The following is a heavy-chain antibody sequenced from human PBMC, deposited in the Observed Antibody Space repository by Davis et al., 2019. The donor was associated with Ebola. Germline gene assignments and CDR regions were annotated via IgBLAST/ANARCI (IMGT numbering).Heavy chain of an antibody. CDR3: ARIRPRWYYDCWSGSNWFDP. CDR1: GGSFSGYY. D-gene: IGHD3-3*01. V-gene: IGHV4-34*01. CDR2: INHSGST. Sequence: GSLRLSCAVYGGSFSGYYWSWIRQPPGKGLEWIGEINHSGSTNYNPSLKSRVTISVDTSKNQFSLKLSSVTAADTAVYYCARIRPRWYYDCWSGSNWFDPWGQGTLVTVSS. J-gene: IGHJ5*02.